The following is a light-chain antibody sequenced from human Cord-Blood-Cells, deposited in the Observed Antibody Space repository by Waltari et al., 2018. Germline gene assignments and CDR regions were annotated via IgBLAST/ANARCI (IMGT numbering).Light chain of an antibody. J-gene: IGKJ1*01. CDR2: GAS. Sequence: EIMMTQSPATLSVSPGERATLSCSASQSVSSNLAWYQQKPGHAPRLLIYGASTSATGIPARFSGSGSGTEFTLTISSLQSEDFAAYYCQQYNNWPRTFGQGTKVEIK. V-gene: IGKV3-15*01. CDR1: QSVSSN. CDR3: QQYNNWPRT.